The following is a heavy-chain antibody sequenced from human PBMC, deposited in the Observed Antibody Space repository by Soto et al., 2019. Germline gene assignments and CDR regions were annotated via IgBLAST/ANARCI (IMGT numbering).Heavy chain of an antibody. D-gene: IGHD3-16*01. CDR3: ARSWVTGKGGMDV. CDR1: GYTFTSYG. Sequence: QVQLVQSGAEVKKPGASVKVSCKASGYTFTSYGFSWVRQAPGQGLEWMGWINAYTVNTNYAQKFQGRVTMTTDTSTSTAHMELWSLISDDTAVYYCARSWVTGKGGMDVWGQGTTVTVSS. V-gene: IGHV1-18*04. J-gene: IGHJ6*02. CDR2: INAYTVNT.